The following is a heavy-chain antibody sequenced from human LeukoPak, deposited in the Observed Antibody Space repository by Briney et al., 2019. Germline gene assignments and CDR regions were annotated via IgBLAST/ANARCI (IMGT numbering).Heavy chain of an antibody. CDR1: GGSISSYY. D-gene: IGHD3-3*01. V-gene: IGHV4-59*01. CDR2: IYYSGST. CDR3: ARDAPFWSGHFDY. Sequence: SEALSLTCTVSGGSISSYYWSWIRQPPGKGLEWIGYIYYSGSTNYNPSLKSRVTISVDTSKNQFSLKLSSVTAADTAVYYCARDAPFWSGHFDYWGQGTLVTVSS. J-gene: IGHJ4*02.